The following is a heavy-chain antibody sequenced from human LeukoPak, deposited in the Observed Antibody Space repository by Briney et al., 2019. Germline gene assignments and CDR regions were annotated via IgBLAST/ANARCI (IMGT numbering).Heavy chain of an antibody. D-gene: IGHD5-24*01. CDR1: GYSISSGYY. J-gene: IGHJ5*02. V-gene: IGHV4-38-2*02. CDR3: ARVKGWPPGWFDP. Sequence: SETLSLTCTVSGYSISSGYYWGWIRQPPGKGLEWIGSIYHSGSTYYNPSLKSRVTISVDTSKNQFSLKLSSVTAADTAVCYCARVKGWPPGWFDPWGQGTLVTVSS. CDR2: IYHSGST.